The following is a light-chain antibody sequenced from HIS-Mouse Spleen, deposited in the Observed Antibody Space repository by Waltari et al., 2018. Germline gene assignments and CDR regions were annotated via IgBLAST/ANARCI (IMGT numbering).Light chain of an antibody. CDR1: SGSVSTSSY. CDR2: STN. V-gene: IGLV8-61*01. CDR3: VLYMGSGIWV. J-gene: IGLJ3*02. Sequence: QTVVTQEPSFSVSPGGTVTLTCGFSSGSVSTSSYPSWYQQTPGQAPRTLIYSTNTRSSGVPDRFSGSILGNKAALTITGAQADDESDYYCVLYMGSGIWVFGGGTKLTVL.